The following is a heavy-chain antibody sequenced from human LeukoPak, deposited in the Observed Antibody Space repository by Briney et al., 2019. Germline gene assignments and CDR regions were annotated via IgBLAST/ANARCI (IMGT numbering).Heavy chain of an antibody. Sequence: PGGSLRLSCAASGFTFSSYGMHWVRQAPGKGLEWVAVISYDGSNIYYAGSVKGRFTISRDNSKNTLYLQMNSLRAEDTAVYYCAMASTIFGVVSPYDYWGQGTLVTVFS. V-gene: IGHV3-30*03. CDR3: AMASTIFGVVSPYDY. CDR1: GFTFSSYG. CDR2: ISYDGSNI. J-gene: IGHJ4*02. D-gene: IGHD3-3*01.